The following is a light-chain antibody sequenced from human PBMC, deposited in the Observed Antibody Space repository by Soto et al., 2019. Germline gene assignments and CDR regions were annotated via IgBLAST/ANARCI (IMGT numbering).Light chain of an antibody. J-gene: IGKJ3*01. Sequence: EIVLTQSPATLSLSPGERATXSCRXXXXXXSYLAWYQQKPGQAPRLLIYDASNRATGIPARFSGSGSGTDFTLTISSLEPEDFAVYYCQQRSNWPRITFGPGTKVDIK. CDR2: DAS. CDR3: QQRSNWPRIT. V-gene: IGKV3-11*01. CDR1: XXXXSY.